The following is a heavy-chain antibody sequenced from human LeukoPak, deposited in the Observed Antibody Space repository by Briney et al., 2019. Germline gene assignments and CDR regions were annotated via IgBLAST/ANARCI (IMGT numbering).Heavy chain of an antibody. J-gene: IGHJ3*02. V-gene: IGHV1-3*01. CDR1: GYTFTSYA. CDR2: INAGNGNT. D-gene: IGHD5-12*01. Sequence: ASVNVSCKASGYTFTSYAMHWVRQAPGQRLEWMGWINAGNGNTKYSQKFQGRVTITRDTSASTAYMELSSLRSEVTAVYYCARASVDDAFDIWGQGTMVTVSS. CDR3: ARASVDDAFDI.